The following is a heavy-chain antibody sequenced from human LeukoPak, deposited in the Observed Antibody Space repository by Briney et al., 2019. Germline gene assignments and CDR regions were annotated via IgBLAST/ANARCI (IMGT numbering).Heavy chain of an antibody. CDR2: IYASGST. CDR1: GASITSYY. J-gene: IGHJ5*02. D-gene: IGHD3-10*01. Sequence: PSETLSLTCTVSGASITSYYWSWIRQPAGKGLEWIGRIYASGSTTYNPSLKSRVTMAADTSKTQFSLKLSSVTAADTAVYYCARDSGTTGEVKFDPWGQGTLVTVSA. CDR3: ARDSGTTGEVKFDP. V-gene: IGHV4-4*07.